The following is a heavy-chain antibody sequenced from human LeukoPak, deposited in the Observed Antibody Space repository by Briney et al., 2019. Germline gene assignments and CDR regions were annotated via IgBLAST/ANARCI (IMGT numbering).Heavy chain of an antibody. Sequence: GASVKVSCKASCHTFTSYGISWVRQAPGQGPEWMGWISAYNGNTNYAQKLQGRVTMATDTSTSTAYMEVRSQSYDDTGVSDCARGNSGYDCDYWLQGTEVTVSS. V-gene: IGHV1-18*01. D-gene: IGHD5-12*01. J-gene: IGHJ4*02. CDR3: ARGNSGYDCDY. CDR2: ISAYNGNT. CDR1: CHTFTSYG.